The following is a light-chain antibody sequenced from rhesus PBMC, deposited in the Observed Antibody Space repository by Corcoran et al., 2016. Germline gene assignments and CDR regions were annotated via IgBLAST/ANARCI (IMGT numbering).Light chain of an antibody. J-gene: IGKJ2*01. CDR3: QHFNSFPYS. V-gene: IGKV1-32*01. Sequence: DIQMTQSPSSLSASVGDRVIITCRASQGISRDVNWYQQKPGKAPTLLIYYANRVESGAPSRVSASGSVTEFTLTICSLLPEDFATYYCQHFNSFPYSFDQGTKVEI. CDR2: YAN. CDR1: QGISRD.